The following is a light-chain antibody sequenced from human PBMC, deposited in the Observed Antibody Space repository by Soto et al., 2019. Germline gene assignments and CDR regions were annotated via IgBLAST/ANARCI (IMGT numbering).Light chain of an antibody. V-gene: IGKV3-11*01. CDR1: QSVSSY. Sequence: EIVLTQSPATLSLSPVERATLSCRASQSVSSYLAWYQQKPGQAPRLLISDASNRATGIPARFSGSGSGTDFTLTSSSLEPEDCAVYYCQQRSNWLFTFGPGTKVDIK. J-gene: IGKJ3*01. CDR3: QQRSNWLFT. CDR2: DAS.